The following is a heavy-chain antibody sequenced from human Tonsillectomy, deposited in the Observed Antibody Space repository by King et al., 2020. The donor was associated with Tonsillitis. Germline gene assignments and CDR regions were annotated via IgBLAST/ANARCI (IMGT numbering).Heavy chain of an antibody. J-gene: IGHJ4*02. CDR2: IYYSGST. CDR1: GGSISSNSYY. Sequence: QLQESGPGLVKPSETLSLTCTVSGGSISSNSYYWGWIRQPPGKGLEWIGSIYYSGSTLNNPSLKSRVTTSVDTSKNQFSLKLSSVTAADTAVYYCARLSRERFLEWLPHYFGYWGQGTLVTVSS. CDR3: ARLSRERFLEWLPHYFGY. D-gene: IGHD3-3*01. V-gene: IGHV4-39*01.